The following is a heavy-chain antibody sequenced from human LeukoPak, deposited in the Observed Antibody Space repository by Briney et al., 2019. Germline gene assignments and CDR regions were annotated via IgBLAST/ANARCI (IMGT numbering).Heavy chain of an antibody. CDR3: AREFLGFHP. CDR2: ISSSGSTI. CDR1: GFTFSSYE. Sequence: GGSLRLSCAASGFTFSSYEMNWVRQAPGKELEWVSYISSSGSTIYYADSVKGRFTISRDNAKNSLYLQMNSLRAEDTALYYCAREFLGFHPWGQGTLVTVSS. D-gene: IGHD2/OR15-2a*01. V-gene: IGHV3-48*03. J-gene: IGHJ5*02.